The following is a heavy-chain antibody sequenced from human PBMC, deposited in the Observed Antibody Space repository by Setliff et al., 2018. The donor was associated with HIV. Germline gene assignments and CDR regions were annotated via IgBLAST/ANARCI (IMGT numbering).Heavy chain of an antibody. Sequence: PPETLSLTCSVSGGSISSGGHYWNWIRQHPGRGLEWIGYIYTTGSTNYNPSLKSRVTMSGDTSKDQFSLRLSSFTAADTAVYYCAVLTHYYGSGSSGPTDYYYYMDVWGKGTTVTVSS. CDR3: AVLTHYYGSGSSGPTDYYYYMDV. CDR2: IYTTGST. V-gene: IGHV4-61*08. D-gene: IGHD3-10*01. CDR1: GGSISSGGHY. J-gene: IGHJ6*03.